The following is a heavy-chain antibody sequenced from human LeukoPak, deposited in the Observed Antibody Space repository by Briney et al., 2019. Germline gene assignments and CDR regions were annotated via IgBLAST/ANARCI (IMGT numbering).Heavy chain of an antibody. D-gene: IGHD5-18*01. CDR1: GYSISSGYY. CDR2: IYHSGST. CDR3: ARGVYSYGYYYYYYMDV. J-gene: IGHJ6*03. Sequence: PSETLSLTCSFSGYSISSGYYWGWIRQPPGQGLEWIGNIYHSGSTYYNPSLKSRVTISVDTSKNQFSLKLSSVTAADTAVYYCARGVYSYGYYYYYYMDVWGKGTTVTVSS. V-gene: IGHV4-38-2*02.